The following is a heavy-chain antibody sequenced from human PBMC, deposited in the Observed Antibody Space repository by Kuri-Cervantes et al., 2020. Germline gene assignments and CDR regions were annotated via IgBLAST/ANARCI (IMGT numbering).Heavy chain of an antibody. J-gene: IGHJ4*02. V-gene: IGHV3-21*01. Sequence: GSLRLSCAASGFTFSSYSMNWVRQAPGKGLEWVSSISSSSSYIYYADSVKGRFTISRDNAKNSLYLQMNSLRAEDTAVYYCARDSGVAGPNDYWGQGTLVTVSS. CDR2: ISSSSSYI. CDR3: ARDSGVAGPNDY. CDR1: GFTFSSYS. D-gene: IGHD6-19*01.